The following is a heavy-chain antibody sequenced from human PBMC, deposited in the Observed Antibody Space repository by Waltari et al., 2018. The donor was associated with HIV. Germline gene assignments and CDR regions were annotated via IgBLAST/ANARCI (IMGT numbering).Heavy chain of an antibody. CDR2: ISGSAGNT. CDR1: GFTFRSYA. V-gene: IGHV3-23*01. CDR3: AKDIRFGVISQGNNVGGLDV. D-gene: IGHD3-3*01. Sequence: EVQLSESGGGLVQPGGSLRVSCATSGFTFRSYAMSWVSQAPGKGLGWVCGISGSAGNTYYADSVKCRFSIFMDNSKNTLYLQMNSLRDEDTAVYYCAKDIRFGVISQGNNVGGLDVWGQGTKVIVSS. J-gene: IGHJ6*02.